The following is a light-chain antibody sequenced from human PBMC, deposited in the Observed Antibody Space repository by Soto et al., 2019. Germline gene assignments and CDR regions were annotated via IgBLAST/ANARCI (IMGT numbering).Light chain of an antibody. CDR2: EVS. CDR1: SSDVGGYNF. Sequence: QAVLTQPPSASGSPGQSVTISCTGTSSDVGGYNFVSWYQQYPGKAPKLMIYEVSKRPSGVPDRFSGSKSGNTASLTVSGLQAEDEADYHCSSYAGSKLVFGGGTQLTVL. CDR3: SSYAGSKLV. V-gene: IGLV2-8*01. J-gene: IGLJ2*01.